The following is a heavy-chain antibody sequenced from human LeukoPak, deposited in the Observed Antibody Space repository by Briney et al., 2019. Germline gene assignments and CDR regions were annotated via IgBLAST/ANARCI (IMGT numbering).Heavy chain of an antibody. Sequence: GGSLRLSCAASGFTFSSYWMSWVRQAPGKGLEWVANIKQDGSGKYYVDSVKGRFTISRDNAKNSLYLQMNSLRAEDTAVYYCARDLYRGYCSSTSCYFGGPGLDYWGQGTLVTVSS. J-gene: IGHJ4*02. CDR1: GFTFSSYW. D-gene: IGHD2-2*01. V-gene: IGHV3-7*01. CDR3: ARDLYRGYCSSTSCYFGGPGLDY. CDR2: IKQDGSGK.